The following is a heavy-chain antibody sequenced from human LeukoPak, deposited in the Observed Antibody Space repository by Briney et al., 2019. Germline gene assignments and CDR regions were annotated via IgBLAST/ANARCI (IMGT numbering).Heavy chain of an antibody. Sequence: GGSLRLSCVASGFTVSSNYMSWVRQAPWKGLEWVSVIYSGGSTYFADSVKGRFTISRDNSKNTLYLQMNSLRAEDTAVYYCARGVDGDYSFDYWGQGTLVTVSS. CDR3: ARGVDGDYSFDY. D-gene: IGHD4-17*01. J-gene: IGHJ4*02. CDR2: IYSGGST. CDR1: GFTVSSNY. V-gene: IGHV3-53*01.